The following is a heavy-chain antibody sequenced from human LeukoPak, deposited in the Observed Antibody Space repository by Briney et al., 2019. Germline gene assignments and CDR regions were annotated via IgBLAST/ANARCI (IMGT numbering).Heavy chain of an antibody. V-gene: IGHV3-48*01. D-gene: IGHD5-12*01. J-gene: IGHJ5*02. Sequence: GGSLRLSCAASGFILSQYGFNWVRQAPGKGLEWVSHIRYTSETFYADSVEGRFATSRDHARNSLYLQMNNLRGEGTAIYYCARDAGNSGYGCDLWGQGTLVTVSS. CDR3: ARDAGNSGYGCDL. CDR1: GFILSQYG. CDR2: IRYTSET.